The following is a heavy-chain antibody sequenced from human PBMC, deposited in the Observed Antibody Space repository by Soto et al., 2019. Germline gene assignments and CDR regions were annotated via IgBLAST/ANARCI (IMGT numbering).Heavy chain of an antibody. V-gene: IGHV4-39*01. Sequence: SETMSLTCTVSGGSISSSAYSWGWIRQPPRKGLEWFGTIYYSGTTYYNPSLKSRVTISVDTSKNQFSLKLSSVTAADTAVYYCARLYYYDSSGYYPTLPFDPWGQGTLVTVS. J-gene: IGHJ5*02. CDR2: IYYSGTT. CDR3: ARLYYYDSSGYYPTLPFDP. CDR1: GGSISSSAYS. D-gene: IGHD3-22*01.